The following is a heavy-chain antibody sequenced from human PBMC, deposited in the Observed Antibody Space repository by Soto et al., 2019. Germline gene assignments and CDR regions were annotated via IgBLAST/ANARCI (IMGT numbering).Heavy chain of an antibody. CDR3: ARLPHSDFWSGYSYYFDY. D-gene: IGHD3-3*01. Sequence: GESLKISCKGSGYSFTSYWISWVRQMPGKGLEWMGRIDPSDSYTNYSPSFQGHVTISADKSISTAYLQWSSLKASDTAMYYCARLPHSDFWSGYSYYFDYWGQGTLVTVSS. V-gene: IGHV5-10-1*01. CDR1: GYSFTSYW. J-gene: IGHJ4*02. CDR2: IDPSDSYT.